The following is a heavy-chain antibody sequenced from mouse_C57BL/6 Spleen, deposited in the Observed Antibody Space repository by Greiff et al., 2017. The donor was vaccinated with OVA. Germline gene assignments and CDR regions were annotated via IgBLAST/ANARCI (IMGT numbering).Heavy chain of an antibody. CDR3: ARRLYDYHYAMDY. CDR2: IDPSDSET. D-gene: IGHD2-4*01. Sequence: QVQLQQPGAELVRPGSSVKLSCKASGYTFTSYWMHWVKQRPIQGLEWIGNIDPSDSETNYNQKFKDKATLTVDKSSSTAYMQLISLTSEDSAVYYCARRLYDYHYAMDYWGQGTSVTVSS. J-gene: IGHJ4*01. V-gene: IGHV1-52*01. CDR1: GYTFTSYW.